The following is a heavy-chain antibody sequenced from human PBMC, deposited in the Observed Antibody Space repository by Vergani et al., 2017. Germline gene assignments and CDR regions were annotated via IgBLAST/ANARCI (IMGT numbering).Heavy chain of an antibody. J-gene: IGHJ4*02. CDR2: ISGDGGST. V-gene: IGHV3-43*02. CDR3: AKAADSSGYGIDY. CDR1: GFTFSSYA. D-gene: IGHD3-22*01. Sequence: EVQLLESGGGLVQPGGSLRLSCAASGFTFSSYAMSWVRQAPGKGLEWVSAISGDGGSTYYADSVKGRFTISRDNSKNSLYLQMNSLRTEDTALYYCAKAADSSGYGIDYWGQGTLVTGSS.